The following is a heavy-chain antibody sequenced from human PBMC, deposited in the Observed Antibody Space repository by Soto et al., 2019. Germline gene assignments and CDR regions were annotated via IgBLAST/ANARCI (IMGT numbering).Heavy chain of an antibody. CDR2: IYYSGST. Sequence: SETLSLTCTVSGGSISSGGYYWSWIRQHPGKGLEWIGYIYYSGSTYYNPSLKSRVTISVDTSKNQFSLKLTSVTAAGTAVYYCATSYGNAWYTDWGQGTQVTVSS. CDR1: GGSISSGGYY. D-gene: IGHD6-13*01. CDR3: ATSYGNAWYTD. V-gene: IGHV4-31*03. J-gene: IGHJ4*02.